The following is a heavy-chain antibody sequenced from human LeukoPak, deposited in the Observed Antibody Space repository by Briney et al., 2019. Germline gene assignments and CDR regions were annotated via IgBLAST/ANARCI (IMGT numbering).Heavy chain of an antibody. V-gene: IGHV1-24*01. Sequence: ASVKVSCKGSGYTLTELSMHWVRQSPGKGLEWRGGCDREDGETIYAQKFQGRVTMTEDTSTDTAYIELSSLRSEDTAVYSCAPVEKGLLRGVIRGPIDYWGQGTLVTVSS. CDR2: CDREDGET. D-gene: IGHD3-10*01. CDR1: GYTLTELS. CDR3: APVEKGLLRGVIRGPIDY. J-gene: IGHJ4*02.